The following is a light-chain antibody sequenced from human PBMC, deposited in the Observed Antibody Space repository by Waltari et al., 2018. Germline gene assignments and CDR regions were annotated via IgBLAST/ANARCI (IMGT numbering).Light chain of an antibody. Sequence: QSALTQPPSASGSPGQSVTISCTGTSRDVGGFDYVSWYQQHPGKAPKLIIYDVTKRPSGVPDRFSGSKSANTASLTVSGLLAEDEADYYCCSYSGTNSNYVFGTGTKVTVL. J-gene: IGLJ1*01. CDR3: CSYSGTNSNYV. CDR2: DVT. CDR1: SRDVGGFDY. V-gene: IGLV2-8*01.